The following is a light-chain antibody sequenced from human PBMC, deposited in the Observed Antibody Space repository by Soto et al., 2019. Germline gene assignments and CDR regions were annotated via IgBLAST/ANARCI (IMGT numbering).Light chain of an antibody. J-gene: IGKJ1*01. CDR2: EAS. CDR1: QSINW. CDR3: QHYDTYSPMWT. V-gene: IGKV1-5*03. Sequence: DIQLAQSPSTLSASVGDRLIITCRATQSINWLAWYQQKPGKAPKLLIFEASRLESGVPSRFSGSGSGTEFTLTISSLQPDDFGTYYWQHYDTYSPMWTFGQGTKVDVK.